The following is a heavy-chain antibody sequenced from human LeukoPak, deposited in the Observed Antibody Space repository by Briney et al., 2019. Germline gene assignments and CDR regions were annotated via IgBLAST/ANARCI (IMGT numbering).Heavy chain of an antibody. CDR1: GFTFSAYG. V-gene: IGHV3-23*01. CDR3: AKDKGSSWYVEYFQH. D-gene: IGHD6-13*01. J-gene: IGHJ1*01. Sequence: GGSLRLSCAASGFTFSAYGMNWVRQAPGRGLEWVSAIGGYGTTTYYADSVRGRFTISRDNSKNTLYLQMNSLRAEDTAVYYCAKDKGSSWYVEYFQHWGQGTLVTVSS. CDR2: IGGYGTTT.